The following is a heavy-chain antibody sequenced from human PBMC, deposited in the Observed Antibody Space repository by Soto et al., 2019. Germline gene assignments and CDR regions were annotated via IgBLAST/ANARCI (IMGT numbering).Heavy chain of an antibody. D-gene: IGHD3-22*01. V-gene: IGHV1-69*13. J-gene: IGHJ6*02. CDR2: IIPIFGTA. CDR3: AGSGYASYYYYGKDV. Sequence: AVKFSCKASGGTFSSYAISWVRQARGQGLEWMGGIIPIFGTANYAQKFQGRVTITADESTSTAYMELSSLRSLDPAMYYCAGSGYASYYYYGKDVWGQGTTVTVSS. CDR1: GGTFSSYA.